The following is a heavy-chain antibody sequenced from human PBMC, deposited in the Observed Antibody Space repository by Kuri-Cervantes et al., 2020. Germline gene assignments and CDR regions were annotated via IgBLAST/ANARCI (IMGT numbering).Heavy chain of an antibody. Sequence: SETLSLTCAVYGGSFSGYYWSWIRRPPGKGLEWIGEINHSGSTNYNPSLKSRVTISVDTSKNQFSLKLSSVTAADTAVYYCARRLSVAGLFDYWGQGTLVTVSS. CDR1: GGSFSGYY. J-gene: IGHJ4*02. D-gene: IGHD6-19*01. CDR2: INHSGST. CDR3: ARRLSVAGLFDY. V-gene: IGHV4-34*01.